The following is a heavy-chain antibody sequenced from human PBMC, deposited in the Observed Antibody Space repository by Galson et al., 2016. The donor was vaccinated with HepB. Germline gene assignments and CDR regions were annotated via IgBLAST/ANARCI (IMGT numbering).Heavy chain of an antibody. J-gene: IGHJ4*02. D-gene: IGHD3-10*01. CDR2: IHSSGSA. Sequence: TLSLTCNVFGDSMSRDVYYWSWIRQHPGKGLEWIGYIHSSGSAHYNPSLKSRVIISLDTSKNQFFLKLTSVTAADTAVYYCARGKGVGRGVISHWGQGTLVTVSS. V-gene: IGHV4-31*03. CDR3: ARGKGVGRGVISH. CDR1: GDSMSRDVYY.